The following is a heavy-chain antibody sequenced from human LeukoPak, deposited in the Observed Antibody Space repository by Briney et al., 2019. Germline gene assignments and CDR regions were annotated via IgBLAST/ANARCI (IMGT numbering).Heavy chain of an antibody. CDR1: GFTFSSYA. V-gene: IGHV3-23*01. CDR3: SVVHRYYDGSGYWVQ. CDR2: ISTNGGST. D-gene: IGHD3-22*01. Sequence: PWGSLRLSCEASGFTFSSYAMSWVRQAPGKGLEWVSGISTNGGSTSYADSVKGRLTISRDNPRNMLYMEMNSLRAEDTAVYYCSVVHRYYDGSGYWVQWGQGTLVTVSS. J-gene: IGHJ4*02.